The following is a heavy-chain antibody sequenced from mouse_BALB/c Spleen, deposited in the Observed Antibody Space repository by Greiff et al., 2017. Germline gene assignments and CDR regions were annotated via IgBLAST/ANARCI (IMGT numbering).Heavy chain of an antibody. V-gene: IGHV3-6*02. D-gene: IGHD1-1*01. Sequence: DVKLQESGPGLVKPSQSLSLTCSVTGYSITSGYYWNWIRQFPGNKLEWMGYISYDGSNNYNPSLKNRISITRDTSKNQFFLKLNSVTTEDTATYYCARRATVVDYAMDYWGQGTSVTVSS. CDR1: GYSITSGYY. CDR2: ISYDGSN. CDR3: ARRATVVDYAMDY. J-gene: IGHJ4*01.